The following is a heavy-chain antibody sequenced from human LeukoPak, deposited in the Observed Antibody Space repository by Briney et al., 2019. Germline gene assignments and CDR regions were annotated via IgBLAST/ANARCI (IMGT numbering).Heavy chain of an antibody. Sequence: GGSLRLSCTASGLTFSSYWMSWVRQAPGKGLQWVANINQDGSEKYYVDSVKGRFTISRDKAKNSLYLQMNSLRAEDTAVYYCAKIAVADYLDCWGQGTLVTVSS. J-gene: IGHJ4*02. CDR2: INQDGSEK. D-gene: IGHD6-19*01. CDR1: GLTFSSYW. CDR3: AKIAVADYLDC. V-gene: IGHV3-7*03.